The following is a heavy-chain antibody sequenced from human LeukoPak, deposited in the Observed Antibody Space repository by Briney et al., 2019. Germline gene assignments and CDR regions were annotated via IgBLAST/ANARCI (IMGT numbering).Heavy chain of an antibody. V-gene: IGHV1-2*02. CDR3: ARSRDTNSYPPYYYYMDV. D-gene: IGHD1-1*01. CDR1: GYTFTGYY. Sequence: ASVKVSCKTSGYTFTGYYIHWVRQSPGQGLEWMGWINPNIGGTDYSQKFQGRVTMTRDTSINTAYMELSRLRSDDTAVYYRARSRDTNSYPPYYYYMDVWGKGTTVTVSS. J-gene: IGHJ6*03. CDR2: INPNIGGT.